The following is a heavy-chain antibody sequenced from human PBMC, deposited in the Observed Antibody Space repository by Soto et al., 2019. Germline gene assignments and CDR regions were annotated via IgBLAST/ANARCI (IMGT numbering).Heavy chain of an antibody. Sequence: ASVKVSCKASGYTFTSYGISWVRQAPGQGLEWMGWISAYNGNTNYAQKLQGRVTMTTDTSTSTAYMELRSLRSDDTAVYYCARDWDIVATMGKGYYYGMDVWGQGTTVTVSS. CDR2: ISAYNGNT. V-gene: IGHV1-18*01. D-gene: IGHD5-12*01. CDR1: GYTFTSYG. J-gene: IGHJ6*02. CDR3: ARDWDIVATMGKGYYYGMDV.